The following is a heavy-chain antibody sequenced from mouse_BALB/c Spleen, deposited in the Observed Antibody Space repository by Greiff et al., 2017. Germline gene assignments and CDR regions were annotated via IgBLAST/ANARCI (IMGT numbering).Heavy chain of an antibody. Sequence: EVQLQESGGGLVQPGGSRKLSCAASGFTFSSFGMHWVRQAPEKGLEWVAYISSGSSTIYYADTVKGRFTISRDNPKNTLFLQMTSLRSEDTAMYYCARETMITTFAYWGQGTLVTVSA. CDR1: GFTFSSFG. J-gene: IGHJ3*01. CDR3: ARETMITTFAY. V-gene: IGHV5-17*02. CDR2: ISSGSSTI. D-gene: IGHD2-4*01.